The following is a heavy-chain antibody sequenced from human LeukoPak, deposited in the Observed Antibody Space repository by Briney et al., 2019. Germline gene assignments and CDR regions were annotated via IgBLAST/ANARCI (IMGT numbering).Heavy chain of an antibody. CDR3: AKALTMIVVAPGY. CDR1: GFTFSSYG. D-gene: IGHD3-22*01. CDR2: ISYDGSNK. J-gene: IGHJ4*02. Sequence: GKSLRLSCAASGFTFSSYGMHWVRQAPGKGLEWVAVISYDGSNKYYADSVKGRFTISRDNSKNTLFLQKNSLRAEDTAVYYCAKALTMIVVAPGYWGQGTLVTVSS. V-gene: IGHV3-30*18.